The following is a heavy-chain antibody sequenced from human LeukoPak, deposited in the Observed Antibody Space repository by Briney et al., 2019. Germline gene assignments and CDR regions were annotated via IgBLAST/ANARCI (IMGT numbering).Heavy chain of an antibody. CDR2: ISGYNDNT. CDR3: ARGGGSSAYVDY. Sequence: ASVTVSCKASGYTFTNYGITWVRQAPGQGLEWMGWISGYNDNTNYAQNLQGRVTMTADTSTNTTYMELRGLRSDDTAMYYCARGGGSSAYVDYWGQGTLVSVSS. V-gene: IGHV1-18*04. D-gene: IGHD3-22*01. CDR1: GYTFTNYG. J-gene: IGHJ4*02.